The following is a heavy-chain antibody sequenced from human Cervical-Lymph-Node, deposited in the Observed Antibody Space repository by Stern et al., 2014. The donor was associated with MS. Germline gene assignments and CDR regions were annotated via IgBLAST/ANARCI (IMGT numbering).Heavy chain of an antibody. CDR1: GVSVSRSSYY. V-gene: IGHV4-39*01. D-gene: IGHD2-2*01. CDR2: TSYTGST. J-gene: IGHJ5*02. Sequence: QVQLQESGPGLVKPSETLSLTCTVSGVSVSRSSYYWAWIRQPPGQGLEWVGTTSYTGSTYYNTSLKNRVIISLDTSKNQVSLKVSSVTVADTSVYYCARRAPVGRKFDPWGQGTLVTVSS. CDR3: ARRAPVGRKFDP.